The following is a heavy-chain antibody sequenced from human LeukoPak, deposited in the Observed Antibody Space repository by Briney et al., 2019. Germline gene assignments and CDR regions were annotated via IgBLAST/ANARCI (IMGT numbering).Heavy chain of an antibody. Sequence: SQTLSLTCAVYGGSFSGYYWSWIRQPPGKGLEWIGEINHSGSTNYNPSLKSRVIISVDTSKNQFSLKLSSVTAADTAVYYCARAGDDSSGYYYFDYWGQGTLVTVSS. CDR2: INHSGST. D-gene: IGHD3-22*01. J-gene: IGHJ4*02. V-gene: IGHV4-34*01. CDR3: ARAGDDSSGYYYFDY. CDR1: GGSFSGYY.